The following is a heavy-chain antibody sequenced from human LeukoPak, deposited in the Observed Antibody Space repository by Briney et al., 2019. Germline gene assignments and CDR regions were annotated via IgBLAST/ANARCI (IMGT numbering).Heavy chain of an antibody. J-gene: IGHJ4*02. CDR3: ARGNYDILTGYYPFYFDY. CDR1: GGSISSYY. Sequence: TSETLSLTCTVSGGSISSYYWSWIRQPPGKGLEWIGYIYYSGSTNYNPSLKSRVTISVDTSKDQFSLKLSSVTAADTAVYYCARGNYDILTGYYPFYFDYWGQGTLVTVSS. V-gene: IGHV4-59*01. D-gene: IGHD3-9*01. CDR2: IYYSGST.